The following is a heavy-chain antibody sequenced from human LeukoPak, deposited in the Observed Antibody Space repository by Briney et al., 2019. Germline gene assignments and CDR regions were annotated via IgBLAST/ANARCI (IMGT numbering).Heavy chain of an antibody. Sequence: SQTLSLTCTVSGGSISSGGYYWSWVRQHPGKGLEWIGYIYYSGSTYYNPSLKSRVTISVDTSKNQFSLKLSSVTAADTAVYYCARDLGSSWPPDRMDVWGQGTTVTVSS. CDR3: ARDLGSSWPPDRMDV. J-gene: IGHJ6*02. CDR1: GGSISSGGYY. V-gene: IGHV4-31*03. D-gene: IGHD6-13*01. CDR2: IYYSGST.